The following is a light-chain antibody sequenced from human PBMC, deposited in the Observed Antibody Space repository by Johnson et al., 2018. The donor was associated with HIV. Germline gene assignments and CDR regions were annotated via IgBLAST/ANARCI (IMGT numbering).Light chain of an antibody. V-gene: IGLV1-51*01. CDR2: DSY. CDR1: SSNIGNNY. CDR3: GTWDSSLSAYV. Sequence: QSVLTQPPSVSAAPGQKVTISCSGSSSNIGNNYVSWYQQLPGTAPKLLISDSYKRPSGIPDRFSGSKSGTSATLGITGLQTGDEADYYCGTWDSSLSAYVFGTGTKVTVL. J-gene: IGLJ1*01.